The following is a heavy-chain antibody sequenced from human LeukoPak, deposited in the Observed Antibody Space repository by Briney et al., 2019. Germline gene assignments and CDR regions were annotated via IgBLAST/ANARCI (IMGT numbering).Heavy chain of an antibody. Sequence: GRSLRLSCAASGFTFSSYSMNWVRQAPGKGLEWVSYISSSSNTIYYADSVKGRFTISRDNAKNTVYLQMNNLRAEDTALYYCGRHAYGGSPPLSWGQGALVTVSS. D-gene: IGHD3-10*01. CDR1: GFTFSSYS. J-gene: IGHJ4*02. CDR3: GRHAYGGSPPLS. CDR2: ISSSSNTI. V-gene: IGHV3-48*01.